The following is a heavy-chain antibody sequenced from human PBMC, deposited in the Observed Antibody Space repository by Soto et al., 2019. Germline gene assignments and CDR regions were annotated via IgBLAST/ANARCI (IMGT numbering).Heavy chain of an antibody. Sequence: QVQLVQSGAEVKKPGSSVKVSCKASGGTFSSYAISWVRQAPGQGLEWMGGIIPIFGTANYAQKFQGRVTIIADESTSTAYMELSSLRSEDTAVYYCARDLDSSSVYGMDVWGQGTTVTVSS. CDR3: ARDLDSSSVYGMDV. CDR1: GGTFSSYA. D-gene: IGHD6-6*01. V-gene: IGHV1-69*12. J-gene: IGHJ6*02. CDR2: IIPIFGTA.